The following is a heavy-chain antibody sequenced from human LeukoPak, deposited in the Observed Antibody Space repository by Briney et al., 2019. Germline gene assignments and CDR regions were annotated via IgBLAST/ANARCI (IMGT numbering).Heavy chain of an antibody. Sequence: ASVKVSCKASGYTFTGYYMHWVRQAPGQGLEWMGWINPNSGGTNYAQKFQGRVTMTRDTSISTAYMELSRLRSDDTAVYYCARDDPNYGAFDIWGQGTMVTVSS. V-gene: IGHV1-2*02. CDR1: GYTFTGYY. CDR3: ARDDPNYGAFDI. D-gene: IGHD4/OR15-4a*01. J-gene: IGHJ3*02. CDR2: INPNSGGT.